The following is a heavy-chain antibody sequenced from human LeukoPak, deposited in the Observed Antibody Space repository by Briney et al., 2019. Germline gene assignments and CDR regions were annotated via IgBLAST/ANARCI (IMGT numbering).Heavy chain of an antibody. CDR2: IYHSGST. V-gene: IGHV4-30-2*01. CDR3: ARDSPDYSNSGY. Sequence: SETLSLTCTVSGGSISSGGYYWSWIRQPPGKGLEWIGYIYHSGSTYYNPSLKSRVTISVDRSKNQFSLKLSSVTAADTAVYYCARDSPDYSNSGYWGQGTLVTVSS. J-gene: IGHJ4*02. D-gene: IGHD4-11*01. CDR1: GGSISSGGYY.